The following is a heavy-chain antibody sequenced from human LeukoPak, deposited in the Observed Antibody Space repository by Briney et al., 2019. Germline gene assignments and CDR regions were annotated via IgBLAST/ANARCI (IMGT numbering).Heavy chain of an antibody. CDR3: ARVQPIWFGESSSAEYFQH. D-gene: IGHD3-10*01. CDR2: IIPILGIA. Sequence: GASVKVSCKASGGTFSSYAISWVRQAPGQGLEWMGRIIPILGIANYAQKFQGRVTITADKSTSTAYMELSSLRSEDTAVYYCARVQPIWFGESSSAEYFQHWGQGTLVTVSS. J-gene: IGHJ1*01. CDR1: GGTFSSYA. V-gene: IGHV1-69*04.